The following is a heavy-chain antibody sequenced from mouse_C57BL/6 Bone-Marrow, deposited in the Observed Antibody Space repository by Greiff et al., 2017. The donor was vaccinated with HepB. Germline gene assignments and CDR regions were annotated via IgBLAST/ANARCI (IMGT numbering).Heavy chain of an antibody. CDR3: TTTVVAHYYAMDY. J-gene: IGHJ4*01. V-gene: IGHV14-4*01. Sequence: VQLQQSGAELVRPGASVKLSCTASGFNIKDDYMHWVKQRPEQGLEWIGWIDPENGDTEYASKFQGKATITADTSSNPAYLQLSSLTSEDTAVYYCTTTVVAHYYAMDYWGQGTSVTVSS. D-gene: IGHD1-1*01. CDR2: IDPENGDT. CDR1: GFNIKDDY.